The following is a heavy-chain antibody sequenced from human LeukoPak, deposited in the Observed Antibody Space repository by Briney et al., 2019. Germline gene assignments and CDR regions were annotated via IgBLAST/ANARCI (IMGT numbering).Heavy chain of an antibody. Sequence: ASVTVSCKASGYTFTSYEITGGRRAPGQGLEWMGWINANNGNTNYAQNLQGRVTMTRDTSTSAAYMDLRSLRSDDTAVYYCARGPIAAAGDYWGQGTLVTVSS. CDR3: ARGPIAAAGDY. D-gene: IGHD6-13*01. CDR1: GYTFTSYE. J-gene: IGHJ4*02. V-gene: IGHV1-18*01. CDR2: INANNGNT.